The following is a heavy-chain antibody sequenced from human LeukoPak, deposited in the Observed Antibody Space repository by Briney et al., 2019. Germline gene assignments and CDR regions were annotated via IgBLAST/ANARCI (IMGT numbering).Heavy chain of an antibody. Sequence: SETLSLTCTVSGGSISSGGYYWSWIRQPPGKGLEWIGYIYHSGSTYYNPSLKSRVTISVDRSKNQFSLKLSSVTAADTAVYYCARDAPVDTARDDAFDIWGQGTMVTVSS. J-gene: IGHJ3*02. CDR2: IYHSGST. CDR1: GGSISSGGYY. D-gene: IGHD5-18*01. CDR3: ARDAPVDTARDDAFDI. V-gene: IGHV4-30-2*01.